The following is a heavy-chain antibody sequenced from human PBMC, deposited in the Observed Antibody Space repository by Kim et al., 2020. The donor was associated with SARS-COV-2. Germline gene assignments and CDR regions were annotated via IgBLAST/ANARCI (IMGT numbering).Heavy chain of an antibody. J-gene: IGHJ6*03. CDR2: INHSGST. CDR3: ARGRGKGSGSYFPYYYYYYMDV. V-gene: IGHV4-34*01. Sequence: SETLSLTCAVYGGSFSGYYWSWIRQPPGKGLEWIGEINHSGSTNYNPSLKSRVTISVDTSKNQFSLKLSSVTAADTAVYYCARGRGKGSGSYFPYYYYYYMDVWGKGTTVTVSS. CDR1: GGSFSGYY. D-gene: IGHD3-10*01.